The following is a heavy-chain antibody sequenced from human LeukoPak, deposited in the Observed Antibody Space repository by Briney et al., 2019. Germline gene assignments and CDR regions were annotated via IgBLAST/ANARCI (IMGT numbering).Heavy chain of an antibody. CDR3: ARERLQGVVYYYYYGMDV. V-gene: IGHV4-59*01. Sequence: SETLSLTCTVSGGSISSYYWSWIRQPPGKGLEWIGYIYYSGSTNYNPSLKSRVTISVDTSKNQFSLKLSSVTAADTAVYYCARERLQGVVYYYYYGMDVWGQGTTVTVSS. J-gene: IGHJ6*02. D-gene: IGHD4-11*01. CDR1: GGSISSYY. CDR2: IYYSGST.